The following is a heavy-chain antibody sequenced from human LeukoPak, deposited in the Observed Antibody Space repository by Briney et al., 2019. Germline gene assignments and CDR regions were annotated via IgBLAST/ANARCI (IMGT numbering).Heavy chain of an antibody. Sequence: SETLSLTCTVSGGSISSGGYYWSWIRQPPGKGLEWIGYIYHSGSTYYNPSLKSRVTISVDRSKNQFSLKLSSVTAADTAVYYCAVVITGTTPSPDYYYYYMDVWGKGTTVTVSS. V-gene: IGHV4-30-2*01. CDR2: IYHSGST. J-gene: IGHJ6*03. CDR1: GGSISSGGYY. D-gene: IGHD1-20*01. CDR3: AVVITGTTPSPDYYYYYMDV.